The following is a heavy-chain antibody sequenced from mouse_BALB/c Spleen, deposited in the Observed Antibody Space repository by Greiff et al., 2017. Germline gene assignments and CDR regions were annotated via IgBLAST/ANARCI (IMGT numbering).Heavy chain of an antibody. Sequence: EVMLVESGPSLVKPSQTLSLTCSVTGDSITSGYWNWIRKFPGNKLEYMGYISYSGSTYYNPSLKSRIPITRDTSKNQYYLQLNSVTTEDTATYYCAGCYDGYYSFAYWGQGTLVTVSA. D-gene: IGHD2-3*01. CDR1: GDSITSGY. J-gene: IGHJ3*01. CDR3: AGCYDGYYSFAY. V-gene: IGHV3-8*02. CDR2: ISYSGST.